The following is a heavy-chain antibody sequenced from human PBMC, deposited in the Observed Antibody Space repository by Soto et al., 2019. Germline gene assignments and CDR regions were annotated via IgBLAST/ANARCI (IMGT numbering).Heavy chain of an antibody. J-gene: IGHJ3*02. CDR3: AHRRRGGDEVDAFDI. CDR1: GFSLSTSGVG. CDR2: IYWDDDK. D-gene: IGHD2-21*02. Sequence: QITLKESGPTLVKPTQTLTLTCTFSGFSLSTSGVGVGWIRQPAGKALEWLALIYWDDDKRYSPSLKSRLTITKDTSKNQVVVTMTNMDPVDTATYYCAHRRRGGDEVDAFDIWGQGTMVTVSS. V-gene: IGHV2-5*02.